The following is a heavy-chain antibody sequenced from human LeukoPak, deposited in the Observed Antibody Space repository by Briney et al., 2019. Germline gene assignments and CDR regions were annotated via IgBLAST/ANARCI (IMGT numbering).Heavy chain of an antibody. D-gene: IGHD1-26*01. CDR2: IYYSGST. CDR1: GGSISSYY. Sequence: SETLSLTCTVSGGSISSYYWSWIRRPPEKGLEWIGYIYYSGSTNYDPSLRSRVTISVDTSKNQFSLKLSSVTAADTAVYYCARGGSYGAPFDYWGQGTLVTVSS. J-gene: IGHJ4*02. V-gene: IGHV4-59*01. CDR3: ARGGSYGAPFDY.